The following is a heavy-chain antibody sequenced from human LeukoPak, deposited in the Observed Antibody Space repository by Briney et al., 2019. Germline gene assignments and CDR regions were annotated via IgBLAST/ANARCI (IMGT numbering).Heavy chain of an antibody. CDR2: IYHSGST. CDR1: GGSINNYY. V-gene: IGHV4-59*01. CDR3: ARDGSSSWYYFDY. J-gene: IGHJ4*02. Sequence: SETLSLTCTVSGGSINNYYWSWIRQPPGTGLEWIGYIYHSGSTNYNPSLKSRVTISVDTSKNQFSLKLSSVTAADTAVYYCARDGSSSWYYFDYWGQGTLVTVSS. D-gene: IGHD6-13*01.